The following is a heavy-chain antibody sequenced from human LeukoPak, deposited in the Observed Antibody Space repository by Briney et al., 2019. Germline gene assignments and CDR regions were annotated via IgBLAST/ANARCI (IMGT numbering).Heavy chain of an antibody. Sequence: GGSLRLSCAASGLTVSSSYMSWVRQAPGKGLEWVSIIYNDGSTYDADSMKGRFTISRDNSKNTLYLQVNSLRAEDTAMYYCARNILVAFDIWGQGTMVTVSS. CDR3: ARNILVAFDI. CDR1: GLTVSSSY. CDR2: IYNDGST. V-gene: IGHV3-53*01. J-gene: IGHJ3*02.